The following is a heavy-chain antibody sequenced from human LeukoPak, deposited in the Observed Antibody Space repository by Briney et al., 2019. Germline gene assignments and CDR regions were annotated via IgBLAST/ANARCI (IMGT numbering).Heavy chain of an antibody. CDR2: ISSGGTYI. CDR1: GFTFSGFS. CDR3: ARDRAIGKYYDSSGYQAY. J-gene: IGHJ4*02. V-gene: IGHV3-21*01. D-gene: IGHD3-22*01. Sequence: GGSLRLSCAASGFTFSGFSMNWVRQAPGKGLEWVSSISSGGTYIHYADSVKGRFTISRDNAKNSLYLQMNSLRAEDTAVYYCARDRAIGKYYDSSGYQAYWGQGTLVTVSS.